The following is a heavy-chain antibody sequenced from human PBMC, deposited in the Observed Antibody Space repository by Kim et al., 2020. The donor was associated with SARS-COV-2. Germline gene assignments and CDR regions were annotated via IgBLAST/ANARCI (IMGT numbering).Heavy chain of an antibody. CDR3: ARGITMIRPFDY. V-gene: IGHV3-7*03. D-gene: IGHD3-22*01. CDR2: IKQDGSEK. Sequence: GGSLRLSCAASGFTFSSYWMSWVRQAPGKGLEWVANIKQDGSEKYDVDSVKGRFTIARDNAKNSLYLQMNSLGAEDTVVYYCARGITMIRPFDYWGQGTLGTVSS. CDR1: GFTFSSYW. J-gene: IGHJ4*02.